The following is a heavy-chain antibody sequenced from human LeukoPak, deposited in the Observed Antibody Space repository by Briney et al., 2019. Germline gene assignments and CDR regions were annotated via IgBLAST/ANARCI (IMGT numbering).Heavy chain of an antibody. CDR3: ARARAGIRIAVADYYFDY. Sequence: GESLKISCKSSGYSFTGYWIGWVRQMPGKGLEWMGIVYPGDSDTRYSPSFQGQVTISADKSISTAYLQWSSLKASDTAMYYCARARAGIRIAVADYYFDYWGQGTLVTVSS. D-gene: IGHD6-19*01. J-gene: IGHJ4*02. V-gene: IGHV5-51*01. CDR2: VYPGDSDT. CDR1: GYSFTGYW.